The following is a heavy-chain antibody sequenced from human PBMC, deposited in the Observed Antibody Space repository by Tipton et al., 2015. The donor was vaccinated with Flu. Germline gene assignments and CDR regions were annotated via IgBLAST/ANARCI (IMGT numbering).Heavy chain of an antibody. J-gene: IGHJ4*02. CDR3: ARLSYYDVDLKNLYFEY. CDR2: IYYSGTT. Sequence: TLSLTCTVSGSSISGHSWSWIRQPPGKGLEWIGSIYYSGTTYYNPSLTSRVAISLDTSTNQFSLKLSSVTAADTAVYHCARLSYYDVDLKNLYFEYWGQGTLVTVAT. CDR1: GSSISGHS. V-gene: IGHV4-59*05. D-gene: IGHD3-10*02.